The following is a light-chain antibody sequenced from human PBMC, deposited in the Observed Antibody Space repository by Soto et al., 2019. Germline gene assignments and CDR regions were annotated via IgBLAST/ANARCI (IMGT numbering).Light chain of an antibody. CDR3: QQRSNWLT. J-gene: IGKJ4*01. CDR1: QSVSSSY. Sequence: EMVLTQSPGTLSLSPGERATLSCRASQSVSSSYLAWYQQKPGQAPRLLIYGASSRATGIPDRFSGSGSGTDFTLTISRLEPEDFAVYYCQQRSNWLTFGGGTKVDIK. V-gene: IGKV3D-20*02. CDR2: GAS.